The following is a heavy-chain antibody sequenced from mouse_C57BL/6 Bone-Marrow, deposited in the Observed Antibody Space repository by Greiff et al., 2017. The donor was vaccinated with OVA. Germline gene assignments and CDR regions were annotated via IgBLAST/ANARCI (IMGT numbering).Heavy chain of an antibody. CDR1: GFTFSSSG. D-gene: IGHD2-14*01. V-gene: IGHV5-6*01. CDR2: ISSGGSYT. J-gene: IGHJ2*01. CDR3: ASQIGAHFDY. Sequence: EVHLVESGGDLVKPGGSLKLSCAASGFTFSSSGMSWVRQTPDKRLEWVATISSGGSYTYYPDSVKGRFTISRDNAKNTLYLQMSSLKSEDTAMYYCASQIGAHFDYWGQGTTLTVSS.